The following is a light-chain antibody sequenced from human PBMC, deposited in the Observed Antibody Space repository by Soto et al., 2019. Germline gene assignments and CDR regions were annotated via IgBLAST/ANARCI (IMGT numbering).Light chain of an antibody. Sequence: EIARTQSPATLSVSPGERATLSFRASQSVSSNLAWYQQKPGQALRLLIYGASTRAAGIPARFSGSGSGTEFTLNISSLQSEDFGVYYCQQYNNWPLTFGGGTKGEIK. CDR2: GAS. V-gene: IGKV3D-15*01. J-gene: IGKJ4*02. CDR3: QQYNNWPLT. CDR1: QSVSSN.